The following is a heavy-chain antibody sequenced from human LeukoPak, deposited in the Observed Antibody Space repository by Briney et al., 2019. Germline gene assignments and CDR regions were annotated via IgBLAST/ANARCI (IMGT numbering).Heavy chain of an antibody. V-gene: IGHV4-39*07. CDR3: AGTMTTHYYFDY. J-gene: IGHJ4*02. D-gene: IGHD4-11*01. CDR2: IYYSGST. Sequence: SETLSLTCTVSGGSISSSSYYWGWIRQPPGKGLEWIGSIYYSGSTYYNPSLKSRVTISADTSKNQFSLKLSSVTAADTAVYYCAGTMTTHYYFDYWGQGTLVTVSS. CDR1: GGSISSSSYY.